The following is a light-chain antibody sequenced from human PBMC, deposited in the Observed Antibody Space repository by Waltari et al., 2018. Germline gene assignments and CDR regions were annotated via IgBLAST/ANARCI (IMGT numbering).Light chain of an antibody. J-gene: IGLJ3*02. CDR2: NNY. CDR1: SSNIGSNT. CDR3: ATWDDSLNGRV. V-gene: IGLV1-44*01. Sequence: QSVLTQSPSASGTPGQRVSMSCSGSSSNIGSNTVKWYQQLPGTDPKLLIYNNYPRPSGVPVRVSGSQSGTSASLAISGLQSEDEADYYCATWDDSLNGRVFGGGTKLTVL.